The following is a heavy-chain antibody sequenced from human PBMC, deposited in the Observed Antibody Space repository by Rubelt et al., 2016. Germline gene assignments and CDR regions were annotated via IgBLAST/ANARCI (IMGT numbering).Heavy chain of an antibody. CDR2: IRSKAYGGTT. D-gene: IGHD3/OR15-3a*01. Sequence: SGGGLVQPGRSLRLSCTASGFTFGDYAMSWFRQAPGKGLEWVGFIRSKAYGGTTGYAASVKGRFTISRDDSKSIAYLQMNSLKTEDTAVYYCTRGHRHRESPDGPVWFDPWGQGTLVTVSS. J-gene: IGHJ5*02. V-gene: IGHV3-49*03. CDR3: TRGHRHRESPDGPVWFDP. CDR1: GFTFGDYA.